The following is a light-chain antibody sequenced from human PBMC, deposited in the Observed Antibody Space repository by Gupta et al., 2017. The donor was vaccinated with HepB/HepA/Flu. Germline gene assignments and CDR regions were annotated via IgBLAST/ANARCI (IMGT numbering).Light chain of an antibody. V-gene: IGKV3-11*01. Sequence: EIVLTQSPATLSLFPGERATLSCRASQSISNYLAWYQQKPGQAPRLLIYDAFNRATGIPARFSGSGSGTDFTLTISSLEPEDSALYYCQQRDNWPLTFGGGTKVEI. CDR2: DAF. J-gene: IGKJ4*01. CDR3: QQRDNWPLT. CDR1: QSISNY.